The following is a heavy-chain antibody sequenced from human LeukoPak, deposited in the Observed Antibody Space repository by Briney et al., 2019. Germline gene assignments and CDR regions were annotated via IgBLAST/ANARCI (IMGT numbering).Heavy chain of an antibody. Sequence: GGSLRLSCAASGFTFMTYSMSWVRQAPGKGLEWVSSISGSSNDIHYADSVKGRFTISRDNTKNSLCLQMNSLRAEDTAVYYCARGTLFDPWGQGTLVTVSS. CDR3: ARGTLFDP. J-gene: IGHJ5*02. D-gene: IGHD1-14*01. CDR1: GFTFMTYS. V-gene: IGHV3-21*01. CDR2: ISGSSNDI.